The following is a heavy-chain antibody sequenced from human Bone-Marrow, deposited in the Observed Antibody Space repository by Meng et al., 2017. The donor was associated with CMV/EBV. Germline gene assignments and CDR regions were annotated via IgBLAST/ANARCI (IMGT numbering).Heavy chain of an antibody. V-gene: IGHV3-30-3*01. D-gene: IGHD3-22*01. CDR2: ISYDGSKK. Sequence: GGSLRLSCAASEFIFRNYAMHWVRPAPGRGLEWLAVISYDGSKKYYADSVKGRSTISRDNSKNTLYLQMNSLRVEDRAVYFCARDYGNYDSSGYYPHWGQGTLVTVSS. J-gene: IGHJ4*02. CDR1: EFIFRNYA. CDR3: ARDYGNYDSSGYYPH.